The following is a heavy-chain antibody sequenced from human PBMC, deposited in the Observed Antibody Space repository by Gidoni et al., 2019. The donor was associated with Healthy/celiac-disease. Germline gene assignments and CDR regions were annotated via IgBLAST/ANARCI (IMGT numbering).Heavy chain of an antibody. J-gene: IGHJ6*02. CDR2: ISYDGSNK. Sequence: QVQLLETGGGEVQPGSYPRLSCAACVVPFIGDGMHWVRQAPGKGLEWVAVISYDGSNKYYADSVKGRFTISRDNSKNTLYLQMNSLRAEDTAVYYCAKDYYGSGSYYISYGMDVWGQGTTVTVSS. V-gene: IGHV3-30*18. CDR3: AKDYYGSGSYYISYGMDV. CDR1: VVPFIGDG. D-gene: IGHD3-10*01.